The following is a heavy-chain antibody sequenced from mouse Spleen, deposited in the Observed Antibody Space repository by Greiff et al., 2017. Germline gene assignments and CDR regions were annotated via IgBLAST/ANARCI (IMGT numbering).Heavy chain of an antibody. CDR2: IYPGDGDT. V-gene: IGHV1-82*01. Sequence: VQLQQSGPELVKPGASVKISCKASGYAFSSSWMNWVKQRPGKGLEWIGRIYPGDGDTNYNGKFKGKATLTADKSSSTAYMQLSSLTSEDSAVYFCARGCRYYAMDYWGQGTSVTVSS. J-gene: IGHJ4*01. CDR1: GYAFSSSW. CDR3: ARGCRYYAMDY. D-gene: IGHD6-1*01.